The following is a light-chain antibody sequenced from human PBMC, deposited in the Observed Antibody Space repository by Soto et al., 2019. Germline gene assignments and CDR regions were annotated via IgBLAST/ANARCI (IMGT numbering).Light chain of an antibody. CDR1: HSVSSTY. J-gene: IGKJ2*01. CDR2: GAS. CDR3: QQYGSSHPYT. V-gene: IGKV3-20*01. Sequence: EIVLTQSPGTLSLSPGERATLSCRASHSVSSTYLAWYQQQPGQAPRLLIYGASSMATGIPDRFSGSGSGTAFTLTISRLEPEDVSVSYCQQYGSSHPYTFGQGTKLEIK.